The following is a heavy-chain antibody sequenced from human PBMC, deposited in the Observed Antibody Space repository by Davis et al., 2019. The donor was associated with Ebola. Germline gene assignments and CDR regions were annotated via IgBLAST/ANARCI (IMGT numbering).Heavy chain of an antibody. Sequence: GESLKISCAASGFTFSSYAMSWVRQAPGKGLEWVSAISGSGGSTYYADSVKGRFTISRDNSKNTLYLQMNSLRAEDTAVYYCAKVGYYGMDVWGQGTTVTVSS. J-gene: IGHJ6*02. CDR1: GFTFSSYA. CDR2: ISGSGGST. CDR3: AKVGYYGMDV. V-gene: IGHV3-23*01.